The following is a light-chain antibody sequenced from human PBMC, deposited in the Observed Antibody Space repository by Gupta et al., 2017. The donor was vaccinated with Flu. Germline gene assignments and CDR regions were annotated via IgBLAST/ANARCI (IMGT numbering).Light chain of an antibody. Sequence: EIVLTQSPATLSLSPGERATLSCRASQSVSSYLAWYQQKPGQAPRLLIYDASNRDTGIPARFSGSGFGKDLTLTISSREQEDFAVYYCQQRSNWPPVTFGQGTLLEIK. CDR3: QQRSNWPPVT. J-gene: IGKJ5*01. CDR2: DAS. V-gene: IGKV3-11*01. CDR1: QSVSSY.